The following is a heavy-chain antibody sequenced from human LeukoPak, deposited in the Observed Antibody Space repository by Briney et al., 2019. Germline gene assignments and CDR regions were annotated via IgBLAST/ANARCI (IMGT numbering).Heavy chain of an antibody. CDR2: ISAYNGNT. CDR3: ARDGRVLVRGVPLDY. Sequence: ASVKVSCKASGYTFTSYGISWVRQAPGQGLEWMGWISAYNGNTNYAQKLQGRVTMTTDTSTSTAYMELRSLRSDDTGVYYCARDGRVLVRGVPLDYWGQGTLVTVSS. D-gene: IGHD3-10*01. V-gene: IGHV1-18*01. CDR1: GYTFTSYG. J-gene: IGHJ4*02.